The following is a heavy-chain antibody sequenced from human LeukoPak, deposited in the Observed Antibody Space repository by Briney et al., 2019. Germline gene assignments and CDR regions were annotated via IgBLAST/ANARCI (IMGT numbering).Heavy chain of an antibody. Sequence: PGGSLRLSCAASGFTFSSYSMNWVRQAPGKGLEWVSAISGSGGSTYYADSVKGRFTISRDNSKNTLYLQMNSLRAEDTAVYYCAKDYIAAAGRGLGFDYWGQGTLVTVSS. CDR2: ISGSGGST. D-gene: IGHD6-13*01. J-gene: IGHJ4*02. CDR1: GFTFSSYS. CDR3: AKDYIAAAGRGLGFDY. V-gene: IGHV3-23*01.